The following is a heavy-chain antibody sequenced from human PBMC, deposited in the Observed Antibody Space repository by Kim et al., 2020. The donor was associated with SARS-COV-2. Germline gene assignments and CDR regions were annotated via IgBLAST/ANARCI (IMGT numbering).Heavy chain of an antibody. CDR1: GGSISSGGYY. J-gene: IGHJ4*02. CDR2: IYYSGST. Sequence: SETLSLTCTVSGGSISSGGYYWSWIRQHPGKGLEWIGYIYYSGSTYYNPSLKSRGTISVDTSKNQFSLKLSSVTAADTAVYYCARWGPGRAYFDYWGQGTLVTVSS. V-gene: IGHV4-31*03. D-gene: IGHD3-16*01. CDR3: ARWGPGRAYFDY.